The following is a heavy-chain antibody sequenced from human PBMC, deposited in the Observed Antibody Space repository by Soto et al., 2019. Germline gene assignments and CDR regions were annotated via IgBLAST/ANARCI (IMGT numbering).Heavy chain of an antibody. J-gene: IGHJ4*02. CDR1: GGSISSITYY. V-gene: IGHV4-39*01. CDR2: IYESGST. CDR3: ARRITVTHNYLAL. Sequence: PSETLSLTCAVSGGSISSITYYWGWIRQPPGKGLEWIGSIYESGSTYYNPSLKSRVTISVDTSKTQFSLRLSSVTAADTAVYYCARRITVTHNYLALWGQGTLVPGSS. D-gene: IGHD4-17*01.